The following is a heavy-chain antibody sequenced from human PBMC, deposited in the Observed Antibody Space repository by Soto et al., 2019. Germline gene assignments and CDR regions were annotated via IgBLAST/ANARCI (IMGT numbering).Heavy chain of an antibody. CDR3: ARLGVDTAMVPDDY. J-gene: IGHJ4*02. V-gene: IGHV1-69*13. D-gene: IGHD5-18*01. CDR1: GGTFSSYA. Sequence: SVKVSCKASGGTFSSYAISWVRQAPGQGLEWMGGITPIFGTANYAQKFQGRVTITADESTSTAHMELSSLRSEDTAVYYCARLGVDTAMVPDDYWGQGTLVTVSS. CDR2: ITPIFGTA.